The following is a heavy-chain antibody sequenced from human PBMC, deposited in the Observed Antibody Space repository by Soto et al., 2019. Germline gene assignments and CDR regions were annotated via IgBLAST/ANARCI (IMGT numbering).Heavy chain of an antibody. CDR3: ARVPPNFYSYGMDV. Sequence: EVQLVESGGDLVQPGGSLRLSCAASGFTFSSYEMIWVRQAPGKGLEGVSYISGRGSTIYYADSVKGRFTISRDNAKNSLYLQMNSLRAEDTAVYYCARVPPNFYSYGMDVWGQGTTVTVSS. CDR2: ISGRGSTI. CDR1: GFTFSSYE. V-gene: IGHV3-48*03. J-gene: IGHJ6*02.